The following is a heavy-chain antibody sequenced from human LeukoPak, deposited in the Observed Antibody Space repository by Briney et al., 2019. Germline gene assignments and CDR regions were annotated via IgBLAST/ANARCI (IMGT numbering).Heavy chain of an antibody. J-gene: IGHJ4*02. CDR3: ARDVITSGWYYFDY. D-gene: IGHD6-19*01. CDR2: IYYSGST. Sequence: PSETLSLTCTVSGGSISSYYWSWIRQPPGKGLEWIGYIYYSGSTNYNPSLKSRVTISVDTSKNQFSLKLSSVTAADTAVYYCARDVITSGWYYFDYWGQGTLVTVSS. CDR1: GGSISSYY. V-gene: IGHV4-59*12.